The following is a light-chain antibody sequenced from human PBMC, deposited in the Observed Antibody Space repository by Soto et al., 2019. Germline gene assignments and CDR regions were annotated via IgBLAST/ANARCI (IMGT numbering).Light chain of an antibody. Sequence: IQMIQSPSSMSASVGDRVTITCRASQSISGSLAWYQQKPGTVPKLLIYKASGLESGVPSRFSGSGSGTEFTLTISGLQHDDFATYYCQQYSGYTLTFGGGTKVDIK. V-gene: IGKV1-5*03. CDR1: QSISGS. J-gene: IGKJ4*01. CDR2: KAS. CDR3: QQYSGYTLT.